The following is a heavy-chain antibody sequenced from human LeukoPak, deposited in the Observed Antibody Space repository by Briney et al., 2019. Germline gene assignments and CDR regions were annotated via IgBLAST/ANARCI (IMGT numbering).Heavy chain of an antibody. Sequence: ASVKVSCKTSGYIFTSYYMHWVRQAPGQGLEWMGWINPNSGGTNYAQKFQGRVTMTRDTSISTAYMELSRLRSDDTAVYYCASGYDILTGYYLGVDYWGQGTLVTVSS. V-gene: IGHV1-2*02. CDR1: GYIFTSYY. CDR2: INPNSGGT. J-gene: IGHJ4*02. D-gene: IGHD3-9*01. CDR3: ASGYDILTGYYLGVDY.